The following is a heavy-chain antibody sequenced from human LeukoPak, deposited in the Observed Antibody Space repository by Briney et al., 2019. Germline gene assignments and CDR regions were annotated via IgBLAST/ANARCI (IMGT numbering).Heavy chain of an antibody. CDR3: AMGRGYSYGYLYYYGMDV. V-gene: IGHV1-69*04. J-gene: IGHJ6*02. CDR1: GGTFSSYA. D-gene: IGHD5-18*01. Sequence: SVKVSCKASGGTFSSYAISWVRQAPGQVLEWMGRIIPILGIANYAQKFQGRVTITADKSTSTAYMELSSLRSEDTAVYYCAMGRGYSYGYLYYYGMDVWGQGTTVTVSS. CDR2: IIPILGIA.